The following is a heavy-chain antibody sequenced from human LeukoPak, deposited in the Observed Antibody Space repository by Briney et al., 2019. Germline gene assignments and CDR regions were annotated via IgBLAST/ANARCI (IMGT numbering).Heavy chain of an antibody. CDR3: AREDRYCSGGSCKYFFDY. CDR1: GFTFSSYA. J-gene: IGHJ4*02. D-gene: IGHD2-15*01. CDR2: ISYDGSNE. Sequence: PGGSLRLSCAASGFTFSSYAMHWVRQAPGKGLEWVAVISYDGSNEYYADSVKGRFTISRDNSKNTLYLQMNSLRAEDTAVYYCAREDRYCSGGSCKYFFDYWGQGTLVTVSS. V-gene: IGHV3-30-3*01.